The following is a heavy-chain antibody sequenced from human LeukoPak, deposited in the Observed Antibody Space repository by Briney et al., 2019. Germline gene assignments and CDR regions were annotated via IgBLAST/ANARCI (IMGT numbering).Heavy chain of an antibody. Sequence: SETLSLTCTVSGGSISSSSYYWGWIRQPPGKGLEWIGSIYYSGSTYYNPSPKSRVTISVDTSKNQFSLKLSSVTAADTAVYYCESGSYYNFDYWGQGTLVTVSS. V-gene: IGHV4-39*07. CDR3: ESGSYYNFDY. J-gene: IGHJ4*02. CDR1: GGSISSSSYY. D-gene: IGHD1-26*01. CDR2: IYYSGST.